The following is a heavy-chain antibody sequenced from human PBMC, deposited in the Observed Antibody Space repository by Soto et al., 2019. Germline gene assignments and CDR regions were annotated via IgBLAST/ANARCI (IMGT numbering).Heavy chain of an antibody. D-gene: IGHD6-19*01. V-gene: IGHV1-69*01. CDR3: ARVGLGAYDY. J-gene: IGHJ4*02. CDR1: GGIFSNFA. CDR2: IIPTLGTP. Sequence: QVQLVQSGAEVKKPGSSVKVSCKASGGIFSNFAFNWMRQAPGQGLEWMGGIIPTLGTPHYAQKFLGRVTTTADETTRTVYMEMSSLTVEDTGVYYCARVGLGAYDYWGQGTLVIVSS.